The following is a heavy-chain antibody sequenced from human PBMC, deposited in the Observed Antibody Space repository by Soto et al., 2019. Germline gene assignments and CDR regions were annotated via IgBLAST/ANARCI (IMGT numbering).Heavy chain of an antibody. CDR1: GFTFSSYS. V-gene: IGHV3-74*01. CDR2: INSEGGSK. CDR3: AIGGASATKEIDT. J-gene: IGHJ4*02. Sequence: PGGSLRLSCAASGFTFSSYSMQWVRQAPGKGLVWVSRINSEGGSKSYADSVKGRFTISRDNSKNTLYLQMNSLRNEDTAVYYCAIGGASATKEIDTWGQGNVLTVSS. D-gene: IGHD5-12*01.